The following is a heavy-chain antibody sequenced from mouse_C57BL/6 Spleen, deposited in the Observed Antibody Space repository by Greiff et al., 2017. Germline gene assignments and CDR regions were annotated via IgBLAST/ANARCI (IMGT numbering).Heavy chain of an antibody. CDR2: IYPGNSDT. Sequence: VQLQQSGTVLARPGASVKMSCKTSGYTFTSYWMHWVKQRPGQGLEWIGAIYPGNSDTSYNQKFKGKAKLTAVTSASTAYMELSSLTNEDSAVYYCTRRTVVAKYFDVWGTGTTVTVSS. V-gene: IGHV1-5*01. CDR3: TRRTVVAKYFDV. CDR1: GYTFTSYW. D-gene: IGHD1-1*01. J-gene: IGHJ1*03.